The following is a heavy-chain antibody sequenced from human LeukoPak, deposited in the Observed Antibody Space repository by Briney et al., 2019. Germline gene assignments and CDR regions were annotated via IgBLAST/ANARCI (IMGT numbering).Heavy chain of an antibody. V-gene: IGHV3-7*03. CDR1: GFTFTNYW. D-gene: IGHD6-13*01. Sequence: GGSLRLSCAASGFTFTNYWMSWVRQAPGKGLELVANINQDGSEKWYVDSVKGRFTISRDNSKNTLYLQMNSLRAEDTAVYYCAKDLAAAGQYYYYMDVWGKGTTVTVSS. CDR2: INQDGSEK. CDR3: AKDLAAAGQYYYYMDV. J-gene: IGHJ6*03.